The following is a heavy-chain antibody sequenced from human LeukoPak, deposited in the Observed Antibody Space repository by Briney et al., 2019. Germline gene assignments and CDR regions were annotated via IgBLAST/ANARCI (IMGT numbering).Heavy chain of an antibody. V-gene: IGHV3-33*01. Sequence: PGRSLRLSCAASGFTFSSYGMHWVRQAPGKGLEWVAVIWYDGSNKYYADSVKGRFTISRDNSKNTLYLQMNSLRAEDTAVYYCARGHLFGYCSGGSCYWDYWGQGTLVTVSS. CDR2: IWYDGSNK. CDR3: ARGHLFGYCSGGSCYWDY. J-gene: IGHJ4*02. CDR1: GFTFSSYG. D-gene: IGHD2-15*01.